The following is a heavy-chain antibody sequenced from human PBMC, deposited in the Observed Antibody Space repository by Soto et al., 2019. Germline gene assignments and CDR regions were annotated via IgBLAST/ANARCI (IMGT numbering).Heavy chain of an antibody. J-gene: IGHJ4*02. Sequence: WVRQAPGQGLEWMGGIIPIFGTANYAQKFQGRVTITADESTSTAYMELSSLRSEDTAVYYCARGGLNWNDANFDYWGQGTLVTVSS. D-gene: IGHD1-20*01. CDR2: IIPIFGTA. V-gene: IGHV1-69*01. CDR3: ARGGLNWNDANFDY.